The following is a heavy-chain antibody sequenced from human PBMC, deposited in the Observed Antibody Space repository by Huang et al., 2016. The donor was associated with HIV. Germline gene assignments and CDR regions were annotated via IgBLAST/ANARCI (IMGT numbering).Heavy chain of an antibody. V-gene: IGHV4-59*11. Sequence: QVQLWESGPGLVKASETLSLDCSVSGGSINSHLWSWIRQPPGEGLQWIGSVSERGAANYNPSFGSRVNMSVNLSKNHFSIHLSSVTATDTAVYYCARDISVTSTSGSYYGGIFYLWGQGTPVIVSS. D-gene: IGHD3-10*01. CDR1: GGSINSHL. CDR3: ARDISVTSTSGSYYGGIFYL. J-gene: IGHJ3*01. CDR2: VSERGAA.